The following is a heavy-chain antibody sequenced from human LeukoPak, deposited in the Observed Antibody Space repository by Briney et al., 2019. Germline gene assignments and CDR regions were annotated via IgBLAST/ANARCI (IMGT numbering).Heavy chain of an antibody. J-gene: IGHJ6*02. D-gene: IGHD2-15*01. Sequence: SETLSLTCTVSGGSISNYFWSWIRQPPGKGLEWIGYIYYSGGTNYNPSLKSRVTISVDTSKNQFSLKLSSVTAADTAVYYCAGGVLGYCSGGSCYSRTSAWYYGMDVWGQGTTVTVSS. CDR2: IYYSGGT. CDR1: GGSISNYF. CDR3: AGGVLGYCSGGSCYSRTSAWYYGMDV. V-gene: IGHV4-59*01.